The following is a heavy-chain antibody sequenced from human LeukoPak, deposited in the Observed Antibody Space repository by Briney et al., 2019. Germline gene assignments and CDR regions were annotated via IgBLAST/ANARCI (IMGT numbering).Heavy chain of an antibody. CDR3: ARESNYYGSGNMYDY. CDR2: ISSNGGST. Sequence: PGGSLRLSCAASGFTFSSYAMHWVRQAPGKGLEYVSAISSNGGSTYYANSVKGRFTISRDNSKNTLYLQMGNLRAEDMAVYYCARESNYYGSGNMYDYWGQGTLVTVSS. CDR1: GFTFSSYA. J-gene: IGHJ4*02. V-gene: IGHV3-64*01. D-gene: IGHD3-10*01.